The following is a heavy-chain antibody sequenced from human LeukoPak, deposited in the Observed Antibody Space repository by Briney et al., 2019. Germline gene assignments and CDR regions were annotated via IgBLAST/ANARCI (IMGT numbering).Heavy chain of an antibody. CDR1: GGSISSNY. D-gene: IGHD3-22*01. Sequence: PSETLSLTCTVSGGSISSNYWGWIRQPPGKGLEWIGSIYYSGSTYYNPSLKSRVTISVDTSKNQFSLKLSSVTAADTAVYFCARPTFSGYYSGPFDIWGQGTIVTVSS. CDR2: IYYSGST. V-gene: IGHV4-39*01. CDR3: ARPTFSGYYSGPFDI. J-gene: IGHJ3*02.